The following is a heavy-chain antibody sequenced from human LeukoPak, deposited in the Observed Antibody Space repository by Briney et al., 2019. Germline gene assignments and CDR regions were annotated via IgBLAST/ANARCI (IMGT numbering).Heavy chain of an antibody. D-gene: IGHD1/OR15-1a*01. Sequence: GGSLRLSCAASGFTFSDAWMSWVRQAPGKGLEWVGRMKSKTQDETTDYAAPVKGRFVISRDDSKNTLYIQMNSLKTEDTAVYYCAAGTGKTDFDYWGQGTLVTVSS. CDR3: AAGTGKTDFDY. CDR2: MKSKTQDETT. V-gene: IGHV3-15*01. CDR1: GFTFSDAW. J-gene: IGHJ4*02.